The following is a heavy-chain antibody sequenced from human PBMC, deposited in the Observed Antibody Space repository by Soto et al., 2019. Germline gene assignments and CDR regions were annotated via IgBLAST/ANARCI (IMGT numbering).Heavy chain of an antibody. CDR1: GFTFINHA. V-gene: IGHV3-23*01. Sequence: EVQLLESGGGLVQPGGSLRLSCVGSGFTFINHAMNWVRQAPGTGLEWVSGITGGGDKTFDADSVKGRFTISRDNSKNTVNVQMISLRADDTAVYYCVRMVLGSTSRPEYWYFDLWGRGTLVTGSS. J-gene: IGHJ2*01. D-gene: IGHD3-16*01. CDR2: ITGGGDKT. CDR3: VRMVLGSTSRPEYWYFDL.